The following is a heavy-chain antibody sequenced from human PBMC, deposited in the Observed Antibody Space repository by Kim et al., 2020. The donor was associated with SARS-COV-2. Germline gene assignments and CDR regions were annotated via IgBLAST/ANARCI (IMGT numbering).Heavy chain of an antibody. V-gene: IGHV4-34*01. CDR3: ARVYYYGMDV. CDR1: GGSFSGYY. Sequence: SETLSLTCAVYGGSFSGYYWSWIRQPPGKGLEWIGEINHSRSTNYNPSLKSRVTISVDTSKNQFSLKLSSVTAADTAVYYCARVYYYGMDVWGQGTTVTV. CDR2: INHSRST. J-gene: IGHJ6*02.